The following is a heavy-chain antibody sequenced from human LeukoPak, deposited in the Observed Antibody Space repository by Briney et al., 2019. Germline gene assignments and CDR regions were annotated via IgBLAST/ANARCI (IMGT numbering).Heavy chain of an antibody. J-gene: IGHJ4*02. D-gene: IGHD2-2*01. CDR2: ISWNSGSI. CDR3: WIGYATYVKGRFTIYRDTAKNSLYLHMNSLSAEDMALSYCEKDISPVGGSTSCFDY. Sequence: PGRSLRLSCAASGFTFDDYAMHWVRQAPGKGLEWVSGISWNSGSIVYADAVKGLFTISRDNASNSLYLQMSIPSGEDIACYSAWIGYATYVKGRFTIYRDTAKNSLYLHMNSLSAEDMALSYCEKDISPVGGSTSCFDYWGQGTLVTVSS. V-gene: IGHV3-9*03. CDR1: GFTFDDYA.